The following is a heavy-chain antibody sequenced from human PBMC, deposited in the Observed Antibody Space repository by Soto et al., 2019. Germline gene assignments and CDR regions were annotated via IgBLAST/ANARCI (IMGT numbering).Heavy chain of an antibody. V-gene: IGHV3-30-3*01. CDR3: AREYCSGGSCYRYYYYGMDV. Sequence: QVQLAESGGGVVQPGRSLRLSCAASGFTFSSYAMHWVRQAPGKGLEWVAVISYDGSNKYYADSVKGRFTISRDNSKNTLYLQMNSLRAEDTAVYYCAREYCSGGSCYRYYYYGMDVWGQGTTVTVSS. CDR2: ISYDGSNK. J-gene: IGHJ6*02. CDR1: GFTFSSYA. D-gene: IGHD2-15*01.